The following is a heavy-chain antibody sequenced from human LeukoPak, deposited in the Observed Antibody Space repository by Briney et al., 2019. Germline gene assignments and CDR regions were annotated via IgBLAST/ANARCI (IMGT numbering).Heavy chain of an antibody. Sequence: PGGSLRLSCAASGFTFSSHLMHWVRQAPGKGLVWVSRISSDGTYTNYADSVRGRFTISRDNAKKTLYLQMNGLRDEDTAIYYCTRDLRNKGLDPWGQGTLVTVSS. CDR2: ISSDGTYT. CDR1: GFTFSSHL. CDR3: TRDLRNKGLDP. D-gene: IGHD2/OR15-2a*01. V-gene: IGHV3-74*01. J-gene: IGHJ5*02.